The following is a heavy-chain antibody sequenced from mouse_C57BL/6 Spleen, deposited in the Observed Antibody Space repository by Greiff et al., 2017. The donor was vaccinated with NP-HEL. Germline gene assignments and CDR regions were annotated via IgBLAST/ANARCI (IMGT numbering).Heavy chain of an antibody. CDR3: ARRGWLLLDY. CDR2: IHPNSGST. Sequence: QVQLQQSGAELVKPGASVTLSCKASGYTFTSYWMHWVKQRPGQGLEWIGMIHPNSGSTNYNEKFKSKATLTVDKSSSTAYMQLSSLTSGDSGVYYCARRGWLLLDYWGQGTTLTVSS. V-gene: IGHV1-64*01. CDR1: GYTFTSYW. D-gene: IGHD2-3*01. J-gene: IGHJ2*01.